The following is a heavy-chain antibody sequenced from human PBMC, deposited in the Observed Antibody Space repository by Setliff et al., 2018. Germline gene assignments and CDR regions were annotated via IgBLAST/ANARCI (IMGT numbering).Heavy chain of an antibody. Sequence: PSETLSLTCSVSGGSISNSDYYWDWIRQPPGKGLEWIGRVYYSGDTCYIPSLLSRVTISVDTSKNQFSLKLSSVTAADTSVYFCARHRPNLPFDAWGQGALVTVSS. J-gene: IGHJ4*02. CDR2: VYYSGDT. CDR3: ARHRPNLPFDA. CDR1: GGSISNSDYY. V-gene: IGHV4-39*01. D-gene: IGHD7-27*01.